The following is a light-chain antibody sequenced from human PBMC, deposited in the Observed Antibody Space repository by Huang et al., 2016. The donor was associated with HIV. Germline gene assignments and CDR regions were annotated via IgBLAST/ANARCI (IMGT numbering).Light chain of an antibody. Sequence: EIVLTQSPATLSLSPGERATLSCRASQSVSSSLAWYQQKPGQAPRLLIYDASNRATGIPARFSGSGSGTDVTLTISSLEPEDFAVYYCQQRINLGTFGGGTKVEIK. CDR2: DAS. J-gene: IGKJ4*01. CDR3: QQRINLGT. CDR1: QSVSSS. V-gene: IGKV3-11*01.